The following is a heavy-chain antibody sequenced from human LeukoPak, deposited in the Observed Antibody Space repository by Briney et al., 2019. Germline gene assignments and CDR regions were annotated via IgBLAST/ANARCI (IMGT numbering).Heavy chain of an antibody. V-gene: IGHV3-74*01. CDR3: ARDRVRLDY. Sequence: PGGSLRLSCAGSGFTFISYGMHWVRQAPGKGLVWVARINSDGTTTTYADSVKGRFTFSRDNAMHTLYLQMNSLRAEDTAVYYCARDRVRLDYWGRGTLVTVSS. D-gene: IGHD3-10*01. J-gene: IGHJ4*02. CDR1: GFTFISYG. CDR2: INSDGTTT.